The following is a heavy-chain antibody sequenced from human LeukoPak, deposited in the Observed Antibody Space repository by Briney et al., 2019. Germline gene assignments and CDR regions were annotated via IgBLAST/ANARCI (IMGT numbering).Heavy chain of an antibody. CDR3: ARKTHYDFWSGEYYYYYYYMDV. CDR1: GYTFTSYG. Sequence: ASVKVSCKASGYTFTSYGISWVRQAPGQGLEWMGWISAYNGNTNYAQKLQGRVTMTTDTSTSTAYMELRSLRSDDTAVYYCARKTHYDFWSGEYYYYYYYMDVWGKGTTVTVSS. CDR2: ISAYNGNT. V-gene: IGHV1-18*01. J-gene: IGHJ6*03. D-gene: IGHD3-3*01.